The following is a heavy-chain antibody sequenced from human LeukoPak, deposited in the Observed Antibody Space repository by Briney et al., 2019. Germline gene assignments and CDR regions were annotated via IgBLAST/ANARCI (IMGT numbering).Heavy chain of an antibody. CDR3: AKPLAAANAFDI. CDR2: ISFDKNNK. V-gene: IGHV3-30*18. Sequence: PGGSLRLSCAASGFTFSNYGIHRVRQAPGKGLEWVAVISFDKNNKYYADFVKGRFTISRDNSKNTLYLQMNSLRAEDTAVYYCAKPLAAANAFDIWGQGTMVTVSS. J-gene: IGHJ3*02. D-gene: IGHD6-13*01. CDR1: GFTFSNYG.